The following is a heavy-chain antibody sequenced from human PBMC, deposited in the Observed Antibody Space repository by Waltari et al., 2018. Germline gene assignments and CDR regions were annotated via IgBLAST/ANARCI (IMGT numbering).Heavy chain of an antibody. J-gene: IGHJ5*02. Sequence: QVQLVQSGAEVKKPGASVKVSCKVSGYTLPELSMHWVRQAPGKGLEWMGGFDPEDGETIYAQKFQGRVTMTEDTSTDTAYMELSSLRSEDTAVYYCATIRVVWFGELLPFDPWGQGTLVTVSS. D-gene: IGHD3-10*01. CDR1: GYTLPELS. CDR3: ATIRVVWFGELLPFDP. CDR2: FDPEDGET. V-gene: IGHV1-24*01.